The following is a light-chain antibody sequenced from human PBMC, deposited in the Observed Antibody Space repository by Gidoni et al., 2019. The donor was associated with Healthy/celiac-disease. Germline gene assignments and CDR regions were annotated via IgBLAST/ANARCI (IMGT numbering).Light chain of an antibody. Sequence: DIVMTQFPLSLHVTPGEPASISCRSSQSLLHKSGNNFLAWYLQKPGQSPHLLISLGSRRASGVPDRFSGSGSGTDFTLKVSRVEAEDVGIYYCMQAQHFPLTFGGGTKVEIK. CDR3: MQAQHFPLT. CDR1: QSLLHKSGNNF. V-gene: IGKV2-28*01. J-gene: IGKJ4*01. CDR2: LGS.